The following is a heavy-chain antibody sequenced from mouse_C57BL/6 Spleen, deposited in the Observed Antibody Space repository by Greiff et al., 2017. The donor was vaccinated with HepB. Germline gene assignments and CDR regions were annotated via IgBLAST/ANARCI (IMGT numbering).Heavy chain of an antibody. Sequence: LQESGAELARPGASVKMSCKASGYTFTSYTMHWVKQRPGQGLEWIGYINPSSGYTKYNQKFKDKATLTADKSSSTAYMQLSSLTSEDSAVYYCARGEYLMDYWGQGTSVTVSS. D-gene: IGHD5-1*01. CDR3: ARGEYLMDY. CDR1: GYTFTSYT. V-gene: IGHV1-4*01. CDR2: INPSSGYT. J-gene: IGHJ4*01.